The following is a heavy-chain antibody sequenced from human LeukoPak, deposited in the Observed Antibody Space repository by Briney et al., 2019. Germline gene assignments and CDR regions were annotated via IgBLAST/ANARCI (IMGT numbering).Heavy chain of an antibody. Sequence: SETLSLTCTVSGGSISSSSYYWGWIRQPPGKGLECIGSIYYSGSTYYNPSLKSRVTISVDTSKNQFSLKLSSVTAADTAVYYCARRHCYDSRGRFDPWGQGTLVTVSS. CDR2: IYYSGST. D-gene: IGHD3-22*01. CDR3: ARRHCYDSRGRFDP. CDR1: GGSISSSSYY. V-gene: IGHV4-39*01. J-gene: IGHJ5*02.